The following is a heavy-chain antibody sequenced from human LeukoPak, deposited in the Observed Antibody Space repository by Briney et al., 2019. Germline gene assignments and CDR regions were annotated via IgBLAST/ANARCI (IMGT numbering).Heavy chain of an antibody. CDR1: GFTFTSYD. CDR2: MNPNSGNT. J-gene: IGHJ5*02. Sequence: GASVKVSCKASGFTFTSYDINWVRQAPGQGLEWMGWMNPNSGNTGYAQKFQGRVTMTRNTSISTAYMELSSLRSEDTAVYYCARAIAAAGTNNWFDPWGQGTLVTVSS. D-gene: IGHD6-13*01. CDR3: ARAIAAAGTNNWFDP. V-gene: IGHV1-8*01.